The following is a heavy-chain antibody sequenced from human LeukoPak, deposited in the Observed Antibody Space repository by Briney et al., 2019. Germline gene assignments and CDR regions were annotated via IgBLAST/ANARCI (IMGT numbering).Heavy chain of an antibody. CDR3: ARGGKGSDGFDY. J-gene: IGHJ4*02. V-gene: IGHV4-61*01. CDR1: GGSISSSSYY. D-gene: IGHD3-10*01. CDR2: IYYSGCT. Sequence: SETLSLTCTVSGGSISSSSYYWSWIRQPPGKGLEWIGYIYYSGCTNYNPSLKSRVTISVDTSKNQFSLKLSSVTAADTAVYYCARGGKGSDGFDYWGQGTLVTVSS.